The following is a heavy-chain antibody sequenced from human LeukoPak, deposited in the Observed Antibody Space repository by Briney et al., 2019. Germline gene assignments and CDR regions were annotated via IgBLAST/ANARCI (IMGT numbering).Heavy chain of an antibody. Sequence: GGSLRLSCAASGFTFSSYWMSWVRQAPGKGLEWVANIKQDGSEKYYVDSVKGRFTISRDNAKNSLYLQMNSLRAEDTVVYYCARDGRDIVVVPAAIYNYYYMDVWGKGTTVTVSS. CDR3: ARDGRDIVVVPAAIYNYYYMDV. D-gene: IGHD2-2*01. J-gene: IGHJ6*03. CDR1: GFTFSSYW. CDR2: IKQDGSEK. V-gene: IGHV3-7*01.